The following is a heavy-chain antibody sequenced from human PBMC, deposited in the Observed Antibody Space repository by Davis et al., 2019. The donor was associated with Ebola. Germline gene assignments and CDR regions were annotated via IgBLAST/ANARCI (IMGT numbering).Heavy chain of an antibody. J-gene: IGHJ4*02. D-gene: IGHD2-8*01. Sequence: GGSLRLSCAASGFTFSGSAMHWVRQASGKGLEWIGRIRSKPNNYATAYVASVQGRFTISRDDSKNTAYMQMNSLQTEDTAVYYCTSTYCTNGVCSDYWGQGTLVTVSS. V-gene: IGHV3-73*01. CDR3: TSTYCTNGVCSDY. CDR2: IRSKPNNYAT. CDR1: GFTFSGSA.